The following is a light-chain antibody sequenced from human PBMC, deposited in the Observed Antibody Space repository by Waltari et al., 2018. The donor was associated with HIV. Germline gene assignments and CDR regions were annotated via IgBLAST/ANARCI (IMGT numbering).Light chain of an antibody. CDR1: QTIRSN. V-gene: IGKV3-15*01. CDR3: QQYNNWPPIT. Sequence: EIMMTQSPATLSASPGERATLSCIASQTIRSNLAWYQQKPGQPPRLLLYDASTRATGIPARFSGSGSGTEFTLTITSLQSEDFAVYYCQQYNNWPPITFGQGTRLEIK. CDR2: DAS. J-gene: IGKJ5*01.